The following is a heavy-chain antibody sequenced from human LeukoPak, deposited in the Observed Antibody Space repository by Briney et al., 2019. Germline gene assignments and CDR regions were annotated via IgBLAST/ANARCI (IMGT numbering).Heavy chain of an antibody. D-gene: IGHD3-10*01. CDR3: ARDGGGGVRGVMDV. CDR1: GGSISSYY. CDR2: IYYSGST. Sequence: PSETLSLTCTVSGGSISSYYWSWIRQPPGKGLEWIGYIYYSGSTNYNPSLKSRVTILVDTSKNQFSLKLSSVTAADTAVYYCARDGGGGVRGVMDVWGQGTTVTVSS. J-gene: IGHJ6*02. V-gene: IGHV4-59*01.